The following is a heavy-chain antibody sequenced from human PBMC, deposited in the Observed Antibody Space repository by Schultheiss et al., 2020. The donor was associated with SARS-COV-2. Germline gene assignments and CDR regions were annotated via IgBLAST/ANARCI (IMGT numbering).Heavy chain of an antibody. D-gene: IGHD1-1*01. CDR3: ARHEGSWSSWNEGKYFQH. Sequence: GSLRLSCAASGFTFSSYSMNWVRQAPGKGLEWIGEIYHSGSTNYNPSLKSRITISVDTSKKQFFLKLDSVTAADTAVYYCARHEGSWSSWNEGKYFQHWGQGTLVTVSS. V-gene: IGHV4-34*01. J-gene: IGHJ1*01. CDR1: GFTFSSYS. CDR2: IYHSGST.